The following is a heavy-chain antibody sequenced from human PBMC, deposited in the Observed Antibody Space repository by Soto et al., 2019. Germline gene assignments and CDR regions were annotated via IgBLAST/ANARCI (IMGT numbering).Heavy chain of an antibody. CDR3: AKDPDAGHCSSTSCYFGMDV. V-gene: IGHV3-30*04. Sequence: GGSLRLSCAASGFTFSSYAMHWVRQAPGKGLEWVAVISYDGSNKYYADSVKGRFTISRDNSKNTLYLQMNSLRAEDTAVYYCAKDPDAGHCSSTSCYFGMDVWGQGTTVTVS. J-gene: IGHJ6*02. CDR1: GFTFSSYA. CDR2: ISYDGSNK. D-gene: IGHD2-2*01.